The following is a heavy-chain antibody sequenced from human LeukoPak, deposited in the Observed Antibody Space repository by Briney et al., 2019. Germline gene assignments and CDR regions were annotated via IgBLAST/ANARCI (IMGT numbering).Heavy chain of an antibody. V-gene: IGHV4-59*12. D-gene: IGHD1-14*01. CDR3: ARGANRLDS. CDR2: IHYTGST. J-gene: IGHJ4*02. Sequence: PSETPSLTCPVSGGSINTYYWSWIRQTPGKGLEWIGFIHYTGSTNYNPSLKSRVTMSVDTSKSQFSLKLTSVTAADTALYYCARGANRLDSWGRGTLVTVSS. CDR1: GGSINTYY.